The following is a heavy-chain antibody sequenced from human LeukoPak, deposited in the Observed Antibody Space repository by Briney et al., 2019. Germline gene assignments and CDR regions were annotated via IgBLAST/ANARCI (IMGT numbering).Heavy chain of an antibody. CDR2: IYYSGST. J-gene: IGHJ4*02. CDR3: ARQDHTVLMVYPPEN. V-gene: IGHV4-39*01. CDR1: GGSISSSSYY. Sequence: KPSETLSLTCTVSGGSISSSSYYWGWIRQPPGKGLEWIGSIYYSGSTYYNPSLKSRVTISVDTSKNQFSLKLSSVTAADTAVYYCARQDHTVLMVYPPENWGQGTLVTVSS. D-gene: IGHD2-8*01.